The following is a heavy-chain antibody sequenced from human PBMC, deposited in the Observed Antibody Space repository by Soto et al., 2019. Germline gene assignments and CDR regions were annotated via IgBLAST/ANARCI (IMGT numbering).Heavy chain of an antibody. V-gene: IGHV1-2*02. CDR1: GYTFTGYY. CDR2: INPNSGGT. Sequence: GASVKVSCKASGYTFTGYYMHWVRQAPGQGLEWMGWINPNSGGTNYAQKFQGRVTMTGDTSISTAYMELSRLRSDDTAVYYCARTLWFGELSPLYYWGQGTLVTVSS. D-gene: IGHD3-10*01. J-gene: IGHJ4*02. CDR3: ARTLWFGELSPLYY.